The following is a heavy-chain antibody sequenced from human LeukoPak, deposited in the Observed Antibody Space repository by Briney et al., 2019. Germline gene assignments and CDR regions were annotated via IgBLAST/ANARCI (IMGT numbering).Heavy chain of an antibody. J-gene: IGHJ5*02. CDR3: AGTRRYCSGSSCYNWFDP. CDR2: IYMSGNT. V-gene: IGHV4-61*02. D-gene: IGHD2-15*01. CDR1: GGSISSDIYY. Sequence: SQTLSLTCTVSGGSISSDIYYWSWIRQPAGKGLEWIGRIYMSGNTNYNLSLKSRLTISVDTSKNQFSLKLSSVTAADTAVYYCAGTRRYCSGSSCYNWFDPWGQGTLVTVSS.